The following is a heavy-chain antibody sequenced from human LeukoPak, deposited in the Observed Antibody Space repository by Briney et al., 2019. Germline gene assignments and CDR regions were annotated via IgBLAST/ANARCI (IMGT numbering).Heavy chain of an antibody. CDR2: ISYDGSNK. J-gene: IGHJ5*02. Sequence: PGGSLRLSCAASGFTFSSYAMHWVRQAPGKGLEWVAVISYDGSNKYYADSVKGRFTISRDNSKNTLYLQMNSLRAEDTAVYYCARRYCSGGSCYSFRGDWFDPWGQGTLVTVSS. CDR3: ARRYCSGGSCYSFRGDWFDP. D-gene: IGHD2-15*01. V-gene: IGHV3-30*04. CDR1: GFTFSSYA.